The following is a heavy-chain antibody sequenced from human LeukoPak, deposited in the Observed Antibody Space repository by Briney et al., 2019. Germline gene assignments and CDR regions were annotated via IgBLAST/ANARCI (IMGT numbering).Heavy chain of an antibody. CDR2: ISWNSGRR. CDR3: AKWTSYYYDSSGYFDY. D-gene: IGHD3-22*01. J-gene: IGHJ4*02. Sequence: GGSLRLSCAASGFMFDDYAMHWVRQAPGKGLEWVSGISWNSGRRGYADSVEGRFTISRDNAKNSLYLQMNSLRAEDTALYYCAKWTSYYYDSSGYFDYWGQGTLVTVSS. V-gene: IGHV3-9*01. CDR1: GFMFDDYA.